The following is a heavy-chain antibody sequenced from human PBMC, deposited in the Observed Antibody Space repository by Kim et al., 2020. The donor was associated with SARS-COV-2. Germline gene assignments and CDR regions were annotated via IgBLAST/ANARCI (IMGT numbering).Heavy chain of an antibody. CDR3: ARDGLGDSSGFVDY. CDR1: GFTFSSYS. D-gene: IGHD6-19*01. CDR2: ISSSSSYI. Sequence: GGSLRLSCAASGFTFSSYSMNWVRQAPGKGLEWVSSISSSSSYIYYADSVKGRFTISRDNAKNSLYLQMNSLRAEDTAVYYCARDGLGDSSGFVDYWGQGTLVTVSS. J-gene: IGHJ4*02. V-gene: IGHV3-21*01.